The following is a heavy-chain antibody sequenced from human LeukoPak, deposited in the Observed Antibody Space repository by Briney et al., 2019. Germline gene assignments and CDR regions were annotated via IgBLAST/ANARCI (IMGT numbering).Heavy chain of an antibody. J-gene: IGHJ6*02. D-gene: IGHD5-12*01. V-gene: IGHV5-51*01. CDR2: IYPGDSDT. CDR3: ARHGYSGYAYYYGMDV. Sequence: GESLKISCKGSGYSFTNYWIGWVRQMPGKGLEWMGIIYPGDSDTRYSPSFQGQVTISADKSIGTAYLQWGSLKASDTAMYYCARHGYSGYAYYYGMDVWGQGTTVTVSS. CDR1: GYSFTNYW.